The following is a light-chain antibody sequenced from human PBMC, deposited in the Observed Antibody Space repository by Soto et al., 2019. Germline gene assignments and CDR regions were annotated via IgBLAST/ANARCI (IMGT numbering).Light chain of an antibody. V-gene: IGKV3-20*01. Sequence: EIVMTQSPATLSVSPGERATLSCRASQSVSSRYSAWYQRKPGQAPRLLIYGASSRATGIPDRFSGSGSGTDFTLTISRLEPEDFAVYYCQQYDSSLWTFGQGTKVDIK. CDR3: QQYDSSLWT. CDR1: QSVSSRY. CDR2: GAS. J-gene: IGKJ1*01.